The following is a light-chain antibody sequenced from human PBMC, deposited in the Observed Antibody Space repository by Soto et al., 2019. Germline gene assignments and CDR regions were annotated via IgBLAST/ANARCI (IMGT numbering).Light chain of an antibody. V-gene: IGKV1-5*01. CDR3: QQYNSYST. J-gene: IGKJ1*01. CDR1: QSIGSW. CDR2: DAS. Sequence: DIQMTQSPSTLSASVGDRVTITCRASQSIGSWLAWYQQKPGKAPKLLIYDASSLESGVPSRFSGRGSGTEFTLTISILQPDDFATYYCQQYNSYSTFGQGTKVEIK.